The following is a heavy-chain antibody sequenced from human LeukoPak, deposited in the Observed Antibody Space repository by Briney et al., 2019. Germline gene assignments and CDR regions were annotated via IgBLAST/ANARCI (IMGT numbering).Heavy chain of an antibody. CDR2: IIPIFGTA. CDR3: ARGRCSSTSCYTRGDAFDI. D-gene: IGHD2-2*02. Sequence: GASVKVSCKASGGTFSSYAISWVRQAPGQGLEWMGGIIPIFGTANYAQKFQGRVTITTDESTSTAYMELSSLRSEDTAVYYCARGRCSSTSCYTRGDAFDIWGQGTMVTVSS. CDR1: GGTFSSYA. J-gene: IGHJ3*02. V-gene: IGHV1-69*05.